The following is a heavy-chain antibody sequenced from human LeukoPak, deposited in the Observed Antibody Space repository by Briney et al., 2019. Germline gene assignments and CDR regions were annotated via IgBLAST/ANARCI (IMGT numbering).Heavy chain of an antibody. D-gene: IGHD5-24*01. CDR1: GFTFSSYA. CDR3: ARAERWLQLWYSG. CDR2: ISYVGSNK. Sequence: GGSLRLSCAASGFTFSSYAMDWVRQAPGKGLEWVALISYVGSNKYYADSVKGRFTISRDNSKNTLYLQMNSLRVEDTAVYYCARAERWLQLWYSGWGQGTLVTVSS. V-gene: IGHV3-30*04. J-gene: IGHJ4*02.